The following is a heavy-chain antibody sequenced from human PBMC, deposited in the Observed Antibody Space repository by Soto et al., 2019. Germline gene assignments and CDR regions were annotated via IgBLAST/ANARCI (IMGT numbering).Heavy chain of an antibody. CDR1: GGSISSSNW. Sequence: PSETLSLTCAVSGGSISSSNWWSWVRQPPGKGLEWIGEIYHSGSTNYNPSLKSRVTISVDKSKNQFSLKLSSVTAADTAVYYCARSPDSSGYYPRWYYYGMDVWGQGSTVTVPS. V-gene: IGHV4-4*02. CDR3: ARSPDSSGYYPRWYYYGMDV. D-gene: IGHD3-22*01. CDR2: IYHSGST. J-gene: IGHJ6*02.